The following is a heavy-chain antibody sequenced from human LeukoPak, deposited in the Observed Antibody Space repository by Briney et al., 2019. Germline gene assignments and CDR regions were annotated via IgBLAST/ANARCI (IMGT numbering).Heavy chain of an antibody. Sequence: GGSLRLSCAASGFTFSSYAMNWVRQAPGKGLEWVSAISGSGGSTYYADSVKGRFTISRDNSKNTLYLQMNSLRAEDTAVYYCAREEAGTLHYADYWGQGTLVTVSS. D-gene: IGHD6-19*01. V-gene: IGHV3-23*01. CDR1: GFTFSSYA. CDR2: ISGSGGST. J-gene: IGHJ4*02. CDR3: AREEAGTLHYADY.